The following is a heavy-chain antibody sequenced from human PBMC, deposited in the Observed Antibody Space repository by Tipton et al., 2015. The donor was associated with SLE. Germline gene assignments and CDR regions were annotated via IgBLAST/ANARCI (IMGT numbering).Heavy chain of an antibody. CDR3: AKDLEIVVVPAAMGAPYYFDY. CDR1: GFTFSSYA. V-gene: IGHV3-23*01. D-gene: IGHD2-2*03. J-gene: IGHJ4*02. CDR2: ISGSGGST. Sequence: SLRLSCAASGFTFSSYAMSWVRQAPGKGLEWVSAISGSGGSTYYADSVKGRFTISRDNSKNTLYLQMNSLRAEDTAVYYCAKDLEIVVVPAAMGAPYYFDYWGQGTLVTVSS.